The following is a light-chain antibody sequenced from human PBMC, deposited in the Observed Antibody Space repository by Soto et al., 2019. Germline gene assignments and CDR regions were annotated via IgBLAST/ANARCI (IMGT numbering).Light chain of an antibody. CDR3: QNRSNLHPLT. V-gene: IGKV3-11*01. CDR2: DAS. Sequence: EIVLTQSPATLSLSPGERATLSCSASQSVSSYLAWYQQKSGQAPRLLIYDASNRATGIPSRFSGSWSGTDFTLTISSLEPEDFAVYYSQNRSNLHPLTFGRRTKVEIK. J-gene: IGKJ4*01. CDR1: QSVSSY.